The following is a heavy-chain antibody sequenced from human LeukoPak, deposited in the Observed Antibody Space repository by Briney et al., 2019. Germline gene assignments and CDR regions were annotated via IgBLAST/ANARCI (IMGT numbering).Heavy chain of an antibody. CDR3: AREGNYSGYDYYFDY. J-gene: IGHJ4*02. Sequence: ASVTVSCKASGYTFTGYYMHWVRQAPGQGLEWMGWINPNSGGTNYAQKFQGRVTMTRDTSISTAYMELSRLRSDDTAVYYCAREGNYSGYDYYFDYWGQGTLVTVSS. V-gene: IGHV1-2*02. CDR1: GYTFTGYY. D-gene: IGHD5-12*01. CDR2: INPNSGGT.